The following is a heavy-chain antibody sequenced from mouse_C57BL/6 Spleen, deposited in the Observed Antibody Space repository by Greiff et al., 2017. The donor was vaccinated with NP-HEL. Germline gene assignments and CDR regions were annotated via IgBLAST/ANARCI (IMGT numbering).Heavy chain of an antibody. Sequence: VQLQQPGAELVRPGSSVKLSCKASGYTFTSYWMHWVKQRPIQGLEWIGNIDPSDSETHYNQKFKDKATLTVDKSSSTAYMQLSSLTSEDSAVYYCAREGESNWYFDVWGTGTTVTVSS. CDR1: GYTFTSYW. D-gene: IGHD5-1*01. J-gene: IGHJ1*03. CDR2: IDPSDSET. CDR3: AREGESNWYFDV. V-gene: IGHV1-52*01.